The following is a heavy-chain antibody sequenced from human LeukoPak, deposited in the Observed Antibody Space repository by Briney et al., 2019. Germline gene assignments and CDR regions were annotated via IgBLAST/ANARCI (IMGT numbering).Heavy chain of an antibody. J-gene: IGHJ4*02. Sequence: SSVKVSCKASGYTFTSYAMHWVGQAPEQRLEWMGWIYAGNGNTKYSQKFQGRVTITRDTSASTAYMELSSLRSEDTAVYYCARGDYPSDYWGQGTLVTVSS. V-gene: IGHV1-3*01. CDR3: ARGDYPSDY. CDR1: GYTFTSYA. D-gene: IGHD4-17*01. CDR2: IYAGNGNT.